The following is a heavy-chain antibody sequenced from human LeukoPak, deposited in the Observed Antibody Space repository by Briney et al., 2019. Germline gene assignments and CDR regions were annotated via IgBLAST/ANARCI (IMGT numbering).Heavy chain of an antibody. V-gene: IGHV3-30*18. CDR2: SSFDENNK. Sequence: RGSLRLSCAASGFTFFTYSMHWVRQAPGKGLEWLAVSSFDENNKYYADSVRGRFTISRDNSKNTVYLQMDSLRPEDTAIYYCAKDSYGGYNDFGIDSWGQGTLVSVSS. J-gene: IGHJ4*02. CDR3: AKDSYGGYNDFGIDS. D-gene: IGHD5-12*01. CDR1: GFTFFTYS.